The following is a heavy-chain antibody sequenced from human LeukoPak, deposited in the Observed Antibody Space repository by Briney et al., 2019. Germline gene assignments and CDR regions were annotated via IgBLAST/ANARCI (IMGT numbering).Heavy chain of an antibody. J-gene: IGHJ4*02. CDR3: ARGSTSDWPLDH. Sequence: ASVKVSCKESGYTFTSYYMHWVRQAPGQGLEWMGIINPSGGSTSYAQKFQGRVTITRDTSASTAYIELRSLRSEDTAMYYCARGSTSDWPLDHWGQETLVTISS. V-gene: IGHV1-46*01. D-gene: IGHD2-2*01. CDR1: GYTFTSYY. CDR2: INPSGGST.